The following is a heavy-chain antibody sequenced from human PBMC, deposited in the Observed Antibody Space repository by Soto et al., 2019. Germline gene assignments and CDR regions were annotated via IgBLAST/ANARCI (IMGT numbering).Heavy chain of an antibody. CDR1: GFTFSSYS. J-gene: IGHJ6*03. V-gene: IGHV3-21*01. D-gene: IGHD3-10*01. CDR3: ARDELLWFGEPMDV. Sequence: GGSLRLSCAASGFTFSSYSMNWVRQAPGKGLEWVSSISSSSSYIYYADSVKGRFTISRDNAKNSLYLQMNSLRAEDTAVYYCARDELLWFGEPMDVWGKGTTVTVS. CDR2: ISSSSSYI.